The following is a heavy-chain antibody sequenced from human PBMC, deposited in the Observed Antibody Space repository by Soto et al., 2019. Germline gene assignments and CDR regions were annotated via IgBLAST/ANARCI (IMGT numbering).Heavy chain of an antibody. J-gene: IGHJ6*02. CDR3: ARGVDIVAKHDYYYGMDV. CDR1: GGTFSSYA. D-gene: IGHD5-12*01. Sequence: VQVVQSGAEVKKPGSSVKVSCKASGGTFSSYAISWVRQAPGQGLEWMGGIIPIFGTANYAQKFQGRVTITAEESTRTAYMELSSLRSEDTAVSYCARGVDIVAKHDYYYGMDVLGPGTTVTVS. CDR2: IIPIFGTA. V-gene: IGHV1-69*01.